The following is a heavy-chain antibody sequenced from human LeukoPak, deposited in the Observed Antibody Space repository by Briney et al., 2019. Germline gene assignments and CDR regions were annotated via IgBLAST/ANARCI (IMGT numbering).Heavy chain of an antibody. CDR3: TRVTSWRTGFNY. D-gene: IGHD1-1*01. CDR2: ITWNSDDM. Sequence: GGSLRLSCAASGFSFEAYGMYWVRQAPGKGLEWVSGITWNSDDMAYADSVKGRFTISRDNAKNCLYLQMNSLTVEDTALYYCTRVTSWRTGFNYWGQGTLVTVSS. CDR1: GFSFEAYG. J-gene: IGHJ4*02. V-gene: IGHV3-9*01.